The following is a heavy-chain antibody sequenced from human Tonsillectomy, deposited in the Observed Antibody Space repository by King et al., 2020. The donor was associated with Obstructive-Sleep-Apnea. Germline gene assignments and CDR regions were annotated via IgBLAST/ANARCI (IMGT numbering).Heavy chain of an antibody. Sequence: QLVQSGAEVKKPGASVKVSCKASGYTFTSYSINWVRQAPGQGLEWRGWISVYNGNRNYAQKLQGRVTMNTDTSTSTAYMGLRSLTSDDTAVYYCAREVCSTSCYDYYYGMDVWGQGTTVTVSS. D-gene: IGHD2-2*01. V-gene: IGHV1-18*04. J-gene: IGHJ6*02. CDR1: GYTFTSYS. CDR2: ISVYNGNR. CDR3: AREVCSTSCYDYYYGMDV.